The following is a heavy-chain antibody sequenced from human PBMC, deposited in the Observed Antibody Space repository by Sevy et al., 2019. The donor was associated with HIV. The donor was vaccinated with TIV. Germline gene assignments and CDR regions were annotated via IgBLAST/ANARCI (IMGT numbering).Heavy chain of an antibody. CDR1: GLTFAKYS. CDR2: FSFGCGII. J-gene: IGHJ4*02. D-gene: IGHD2-8*01. CDR3: AREGCTQPHDY. V-gene: IGHV3-23*01. Sequence: GGSLRLSCAASGLTFAKYSMSWVRQAPGKGLEWVSTFSFGCGIINYADSVKGRFTISRDDSKNTLFLQMNSLRAEDTATYFCAREGCTQPHDYWGQGTLVTVSS.